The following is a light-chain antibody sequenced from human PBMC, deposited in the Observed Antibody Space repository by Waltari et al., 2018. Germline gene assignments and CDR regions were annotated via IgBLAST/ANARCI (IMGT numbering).Light chain of an antibody. Sequence: ALTHPASVSGSPGQSIPIPCTGTSSNVGPSNLLSWYHQHPGKAPTLMIYEVNKRPSGVSNRFSGSKSDNTASLTISGLQAEDEADYYCCSYAGRSTLVFGGGTNLTVL. CDR2: EVN. CDR3: CSYAGRSTLV. J-gene: IGLJ2*01. V-gene: IGLV2-23*02. CDR1: SSNVGPSNL.